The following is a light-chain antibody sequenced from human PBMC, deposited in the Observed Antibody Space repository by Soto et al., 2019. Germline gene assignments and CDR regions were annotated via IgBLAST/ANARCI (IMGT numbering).Light chain of an antibody. Sequence: DIQMTQSPSSVSASVGDRVTITCRASQGISSWLVWDQQKPGKAPKLLIYAASSLQSGVPSRFSGSGSGTDFTLTISSLQPEDFASYYCQQANSFPSTFGQGTKLEIK. CDR3: QQANSFPST. CDR1: QGISSW. V-gene: IGKV1-12*01. J-gene: IGKJ2*01. CDR2: AAS.